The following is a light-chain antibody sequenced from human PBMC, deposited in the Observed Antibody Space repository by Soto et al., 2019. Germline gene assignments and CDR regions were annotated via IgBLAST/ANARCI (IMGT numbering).Light chain of an antibody. CDR3: QQYSSYPWT. Sequence: DIQMTQSPSSLSASVGDRLTITCRASQGIGSSLAWFQQKQGEAPKSLIYAASSLHSGVPSKFSGSGSGTYFTHTISSLQPEDFATYYCQQYSSYPWTFGQGTTVEIK. CDR2: AAS. J-gene: IGKJ1*01. CDR1: QGIGSS. V-gene: IGKV1-16*02.